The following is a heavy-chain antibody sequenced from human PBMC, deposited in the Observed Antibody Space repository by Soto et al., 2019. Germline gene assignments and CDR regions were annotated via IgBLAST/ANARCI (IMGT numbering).Heavy chain of an antibody. V-gene: IGHV3-30*03. J-gene: IGHJ6*02. CDR1: GFTFSNYG. CDR3: ARREYAVMVRRPMTGMDV. Sequence: GGSLRLSCAASGFTFSNYGMHWVRQAPGKGLEWVASISYDGSNKYYADSVRGRFTISRDNSKNTLYLQMNSLRAEDTAVYYCARREYAVMVRRPMTGMDVWGQGTTVTVSS. D-gene: IGHD3-10*01. CDR2: ISYDGSNK.